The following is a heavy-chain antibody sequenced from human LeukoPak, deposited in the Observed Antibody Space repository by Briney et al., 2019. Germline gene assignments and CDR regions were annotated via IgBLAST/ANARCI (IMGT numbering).Heavy chain of an antibody. V-gene: IGHV4-59*01. CDR1: GGSISSYY. J-gene: IGHJ4*02. CDR3: ASSHLYSSSWYLSGRFDF. D-gene: IGHD6-13*01. Sequence: SETLSLSCTDSGGSISSYYWSWIRQPPGKGLEWIGYIYYSGITNYNPSLKSRVTISIDTSKNHFSLQLSSVTAADTAVYYCASSHLYSSSWYLSGRFDFWGQGTLVTVSS. CDR2: IYYSGIT.